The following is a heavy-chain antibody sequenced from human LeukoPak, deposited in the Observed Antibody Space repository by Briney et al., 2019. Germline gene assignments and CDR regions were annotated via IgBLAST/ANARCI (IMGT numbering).Heavy chain of an antibody. V-gene: IGHV3-30-3*01. CDR3: ARETVVVTANRIPRFDY. CDR1: GFTFSSYA. D-gene: IGHD2-21*02. Sequence: GRSLRLSCAASGFTFSSYAMHWVRQAPGKGLEWVAVISYDGSNKYYADSVKGRFTISRDNSKNTLYLQMNSLRAEDTAVYYCARETVVVTANRIPRFDYWGQGTLVTVSS. CDR2: ISYDGSNK. J-gene: IGHJ4*02.